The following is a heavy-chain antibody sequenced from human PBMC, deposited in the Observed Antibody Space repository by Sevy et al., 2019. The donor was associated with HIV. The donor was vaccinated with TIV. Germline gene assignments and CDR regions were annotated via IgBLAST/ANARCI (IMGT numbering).Heavy chain of an antibody. J-gene: IGHJ3*02. CDR3: AKSLVVFDGFDI. D-gene: IGHD2-8*02. CDR1: GFTFSSYA. CDR2: MSGSGAIV. V-gene: IGHV3-23*01. Sequence: GGSLRLSCAASGFTFSSYAMSWVRQAPGKGLEWVSAMSGSGAIVYYADSVKGRFTISRDNPKNTLYLQMRSLRAEDTALYYCAKSLVVFDGFDIWGQGTRVTVSS.